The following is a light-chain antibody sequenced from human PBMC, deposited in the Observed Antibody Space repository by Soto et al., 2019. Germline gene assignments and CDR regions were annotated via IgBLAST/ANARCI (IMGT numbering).Light chain of an antibody. J-gene: IGLJ2*01. Sequence: QSVLTQPPSVSGAPGQTFTISCTGSSSNIGAGYDVHWYQQLPGRAPKLLIYGNSNRPSGVPDRFSGSKSGPSASLAITGLQADDEADYYCQSYDSSLSGVVFGGGTKLTVL. V-gene: IGLV1-40*01. CDR2: GNS. CDR3: QSYDSSLSGVV. CDR1: SSNIGAGYD.